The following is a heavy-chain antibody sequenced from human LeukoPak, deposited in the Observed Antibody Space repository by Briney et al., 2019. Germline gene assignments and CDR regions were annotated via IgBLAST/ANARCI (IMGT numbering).Heavy chain of an antibody. CDR3: ARDNSVRDEAWWFNP. D-gene: IGHD5-24*01. J-gene: IGHJ5*02. Sequence: ASVKVSCNAFGYTFTSNYMHWVRQAPGQGPEWMGVVSPSGGSTTYAQKFQGRVTLTRDMSTSTDYLELSSLRSEDTAVYYCARDNSVRDEAWWFNPWGQGTLVTVSS. CDR2: VSPSGGST. CDR1: GYTFTSNY. V-gene: IGHV1-46*01.